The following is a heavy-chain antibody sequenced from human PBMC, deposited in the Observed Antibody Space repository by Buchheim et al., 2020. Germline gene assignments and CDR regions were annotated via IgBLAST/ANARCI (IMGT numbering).Heavy chain of an antibody. CDR2: IYYSGST. CDR1: GGSISSYY. V-gene: IGHV4-59*01. CDR3: ARGRPPLMTTGGTFDY. Sequence: QVQLQESGPGLVKPSETLSLTCTVSGGSISSYYWSWIRQPPGKGLEWIGYIYYSGSTNYNPSPKNRVTISVDTSKNQLSLMLSSVTAADTAVYYCARGRPPLMTTGGTFDYWGQGTL. D-gene: IGHD4-17*01. J-gene: IGHJ4*02.